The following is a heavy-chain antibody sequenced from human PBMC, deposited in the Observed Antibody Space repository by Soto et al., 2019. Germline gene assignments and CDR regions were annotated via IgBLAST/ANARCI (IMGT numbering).Heavy chain of an antibody. Sequence: SETLSLTCAVYGGSFSGYYWSWIRQPPGKGLEWIGEINHSGSTNYNPSLKSRVTISVDTSKNQFSLKLSSVTAADTAVYYCARERKPGIAMAVDVDAFDIWGQATMVTVSS. J-gene: IGHJ3*02. V-gene: IGHV4-34*01. CDR3: ARERKPGIAMAVDVDAFDI. CDR2: INHSGST. CDR1: GGSFSGYY. D-gene: IGHD6-19*01.